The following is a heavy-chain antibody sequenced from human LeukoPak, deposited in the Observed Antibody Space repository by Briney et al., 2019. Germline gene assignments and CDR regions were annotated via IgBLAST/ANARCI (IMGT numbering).Heavy chain of an antibody. CDR3: ASRAIFGVVIMGY. J-gene: IGHJ4*02. Sequence: EGSLRLSCTTSGLTFSSYEMSWVRQAPGKGLEWVSYISSSGTTIYYADSVKGRFTISRDNAKNSVYLQMNSLRAEDTAVYYCASRAIFGVVIMGYWGQGTLVTVSS. V-gene: IGHV3-48*03. D-gene: IGHD3-3*01. CDR2: ISSSGTTI. CDR1: GLTFSSYE.